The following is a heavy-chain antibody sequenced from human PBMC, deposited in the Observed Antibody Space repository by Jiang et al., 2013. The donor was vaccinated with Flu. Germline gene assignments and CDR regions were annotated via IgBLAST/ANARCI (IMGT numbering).Heavy chain of an antibody. D-gene: IGHD5-12*01. V-gene: IGHV1-69*04. J-gene: IGHJ6*03. CDR3: ARVGAGGDDSGYYYYMDV. CDR1: GGTFSNYC. CDR2: ITPILGIT. Sequence: GAEVKKPGSSVKVSCKASGGTFSNYCITWVRQAPGQGLEWMGRITPILGITNYAQKFQGRVTITADKSSTTAHMELSTLRSEDTAVYYCARVGAGGDDSGYYYYMDVWGQGTTVTVSS.